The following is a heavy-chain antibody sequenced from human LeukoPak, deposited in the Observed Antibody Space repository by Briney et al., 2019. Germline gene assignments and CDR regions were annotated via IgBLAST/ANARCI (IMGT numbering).Heavy chain of an antibody. D-gene: IGHD3-10*01. Sequence: GGSLRLSCVASGFTFSSYAMHWVRQAPGKGLEWVAVISYDGSNKYYADSVKGRFTISRDNSKNTLYLQMNSLRAEDTAVYYCAREHNLLLWFGELSRRAFDIWGQGTMVTVSS. V-gene: IGHV3-30-3*01. J-gene: IGHJ3*02. CDR1: GFTFSSYA. CDR3: AREHNLLLWFGELSRRAFDI. CDR2: ISYDGSNK.